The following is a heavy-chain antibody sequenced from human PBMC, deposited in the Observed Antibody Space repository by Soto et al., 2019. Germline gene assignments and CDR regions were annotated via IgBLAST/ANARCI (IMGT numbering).Heavy chain of an antibody. CDR1: GFTFSDYY. Sequence: PGGSLRLSCAASGFTFSDYYMTGIRQAPGKGLEWVSYISTTGTTIYYADSVKGRFTISRDNAKNSLYLQMNSLRGEDTAVYYCVRERYDSSGYSFDNWGQGTLVTVSS. V-gene: IGHV3-11*01. J-gene: IGHJ4*02. CDR3: VRERYDSSGYSFDN. D-gene: IGHD3-22*01. CDR2: ISTTGTTI.